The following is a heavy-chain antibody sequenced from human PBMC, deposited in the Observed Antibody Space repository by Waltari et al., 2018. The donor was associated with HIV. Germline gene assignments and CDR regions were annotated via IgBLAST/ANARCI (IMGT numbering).Heavy chain of an antibody. CDR1: GVTFSFYW. Sequence: EVQLVESGGGWVQPGGSLTLTCEASGVTFSFYWLSWVRQAPCMGLEWVGNRNQAGAARHYVGSVRGRFIISRDNGKTSLFLQMDHLSVEDTAVYYCATTHGSGDYDNDFDYWGQGTLV. CDR2: RNQAGAAR. CDR3: ATTHGSGDYDNDFDY. V-gene: IGHV3-7*01. J-gene: IGHJ4*02. D-gene: IGHD3-10*01.